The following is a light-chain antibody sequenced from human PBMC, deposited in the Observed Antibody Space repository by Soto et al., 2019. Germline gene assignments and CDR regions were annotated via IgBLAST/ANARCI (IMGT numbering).Light chain of an antibody. Sequence: QSVLTQPASVSGSPGQSITISCTGTSSDIGGYSYVSWYQQHPGNAPRLMIYEVSNRPSGVSNRFSGSKSGNTASLTISGLQAEDEADYYCTSYTISSTWVFGGGTKLTVL. J-gene: IGLJ3*02. CDR2: EVS. CDR1: SSDIGGYSY. V-gene: IGLV2-14*01. CDR3: TSYTISSTWV.